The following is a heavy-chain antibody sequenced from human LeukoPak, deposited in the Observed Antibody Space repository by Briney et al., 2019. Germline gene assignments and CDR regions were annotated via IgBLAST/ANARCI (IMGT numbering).Heavy chain of an antibody. CDR1: GYTFTDYY. Sequence: GASVKVSCKASGYTFTDYYMHWVQQAPGKGLEWMGRVDPEDGETIYAEKFQGRVTITADTSTDTAYMELSSLRSEDTAVYYCATDKRYTSGVVTEGGDPWGQGTLVTVSS. CDR2: VDPEDGET. D-gene: IGHD3-3*01. V-gene: IGHV1-69-2*01. J-gene: IGHJ5*02. CDR3: ATDKRYTSGVVTEGGDP.